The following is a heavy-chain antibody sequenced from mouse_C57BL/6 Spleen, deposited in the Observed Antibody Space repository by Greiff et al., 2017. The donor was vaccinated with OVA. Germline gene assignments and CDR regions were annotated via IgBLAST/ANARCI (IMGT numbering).Heavy chain of an antibody. V-gene: IGHV2-2*01. CDR2: IWSGGST. CDR1: GFSLTSYG. CDR3: ATNYYGSSYHYFDY. Sequence: VQRVESGPGLVQPSQSLSITCTVSGFSLTSYGVHWVRQSPGKGLEWLGVIWSGGSTDYNAAFISRLSISKDNSKSQVFFKMNSLQADDTAIYYCATNYYGSSYHYFDYWGQGTTLTVSS. D-gene: IGHD1-1*01. J-gene: IGHJ2*01.